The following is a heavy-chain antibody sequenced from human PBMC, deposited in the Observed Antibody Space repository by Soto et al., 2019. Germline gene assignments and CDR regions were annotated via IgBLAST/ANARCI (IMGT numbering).Heavy chain of an antibody. CDR3: ARDMDSNYDGMDV. J-gene: IGHJ6*04. D-gene: IGHD4-4*01. Sequence: QVNLVQSGGGLVQPGRSLRLSCEASGFTFRNSGMEWIRQAPGKGLEWVARIWYDGSSQYYADSVKGRFTISRDNSKNTLYMEMNSVRVEDTVVYYCARDMDSNYDGMDVWGKGTTVIVSS. V-gene: IGHV3-33*01. CDR1: GFTFRNSG. CDR2: IWYDGSSQ.